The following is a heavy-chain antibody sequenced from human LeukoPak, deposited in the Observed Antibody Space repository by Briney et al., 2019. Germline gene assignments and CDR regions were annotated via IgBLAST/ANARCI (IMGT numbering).Heavy chain of an antibody. CDR2: IYYSGST. CDR1: GGSVSSGSYY. J-gene: IGHJ6*02. Sequence: SETLSLTCSVSGGSVSSGSYYGSWIWQPPGKGLEWIGYIYYSGSTNYNPSRKSRVTISVDTSKNQFSLKLSSVTAADTAVYYCARDRTYAHYTYGMDVWGQGNTVTVSS. CDR3: ARDRTYAHYTYGMDV. V-gene: IGHV4-61*01. D-gene: IGHD4-11*01.